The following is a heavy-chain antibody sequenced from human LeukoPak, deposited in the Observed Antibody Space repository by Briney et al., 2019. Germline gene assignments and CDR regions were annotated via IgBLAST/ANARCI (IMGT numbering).Heavy chain of an antibody. Sequence: GRSLRLSCAASGFTFSSYGMHWVRQAPGKGLEWVAVIWYDGSNKYYADSVKGRFTISRDNSKNTLYLQMNSLRAEDTAVYYCAKGHSSASIGIDYWGRGTLVTVSS. CDR1: GFTFSSYG. CDR3: AKGHSSASIGIDY. D-gene: IGHD3-22*01. V-gene: IGHV3-33*06. CDR2: IWYDGSNK. J-gene: IGHJ4*02.